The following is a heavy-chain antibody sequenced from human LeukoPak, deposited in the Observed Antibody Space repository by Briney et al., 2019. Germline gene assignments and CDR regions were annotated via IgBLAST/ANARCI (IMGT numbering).Heavy chain of an antibody. V-gene: IGHV4-59*01. J-gene: IGHJ4*02. CDR1: DDSISDYY. CDR2: IYYSGST. CDR3: ASAVYSGSYYYFDY. Sequence: SETLSLTCTVSDDSISDYYRGWIRQPPGKGLEWIGYIYYSGSTNYNPSLKSRVTISVDTPKNQFSLKLSSVTAADTAVYYCASAVYSGSYYYFDYWGQGTLVTVSS. D-gene: IGHD1-26*01.